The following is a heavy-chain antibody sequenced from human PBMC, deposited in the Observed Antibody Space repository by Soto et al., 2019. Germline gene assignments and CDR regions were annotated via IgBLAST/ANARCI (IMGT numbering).Heavy chain of an antibody. CDR3: AKDINYYDSSGYYPQSYAFDI. CDR1: GFTFSSYA. CDR2: ISGSGGST. D-gene: IGHD3-22*01. J-gene: IGHJ3*02. Sequence: SLRLSCAASGFTFSSYAMSWFRQAPGKGLEWVSAISGSGGSTYYADSVKGRFTISRDNSKNTLYLQMNSLRAEDTAVYYCAKDINYYDSSGYYPQSYAFDIWGQGTMVTVS. V-gene: IGHV3-23*01.